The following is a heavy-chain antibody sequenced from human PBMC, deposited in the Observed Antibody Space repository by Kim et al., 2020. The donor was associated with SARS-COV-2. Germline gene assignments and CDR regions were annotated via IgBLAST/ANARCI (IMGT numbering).Heavy chain of an antibody. CDR1: GFTFSNAW. CDR2: IKSKTDGGTT. D-gene: IGHD3-22*01. Sequence: GGSLRLSCAASGFTFSNAWMSWVRQAPGKGLEWVGRIKSKTDGGTTDYAAPVKGRFTISRDDSKNTLYLQMNSLKTEDTAVYYCTTEPHYDSSGYYWGSLGSWGQGTLVTVSS. CDR3: TTEPHYDSSGYYWGSLGS. J-gene: IGHJ4*02. V-gene: IGHV3-15*01.